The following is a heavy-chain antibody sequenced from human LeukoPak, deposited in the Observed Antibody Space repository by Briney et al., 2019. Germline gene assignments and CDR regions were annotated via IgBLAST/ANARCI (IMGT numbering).Heavy chain of an antibody. CDR2: ISGSGGST. D-gene: IGHD2/OR15-2a*01. J-gene: IGHJ4*02. CDR3: AKPLSPSRPPHFYFDY. CDR1: GFTFSSYA. Sequence: PGGSLRLSCAASGFTFSSYAMSWVRQAPGKGLEWVSAISGSGGSTYYADSVKGRFTISRDNSKNTLYLQMNSLRAEDTAVYYCAKPLSPSRPPHFYFDYWGQGTLVTVSS. V-gene: IGHV3-23*01.